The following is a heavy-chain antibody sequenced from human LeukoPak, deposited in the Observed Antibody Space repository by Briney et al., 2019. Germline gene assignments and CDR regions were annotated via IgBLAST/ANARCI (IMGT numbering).Heavy chain of an antibody. CDR2: ISSSSSYI. V-gene: IGHV3-21*01. D-gene: IGHD6-13*01. J-gene: IGHJ4*02. CDR3: XXXSEXSSWAYYXDX. Sequence: KTGGSLRLSCAASGFTFSSYSMNWVRQAPGKGLEWVSSISSSSSYIYYADSVKGRFTISRDNAKNSLYLQMNSLRAEDTAVYYCXXXSEXSSWAYYXDXWGQGTXXXVSS. CDR1: GFTFSSYS.